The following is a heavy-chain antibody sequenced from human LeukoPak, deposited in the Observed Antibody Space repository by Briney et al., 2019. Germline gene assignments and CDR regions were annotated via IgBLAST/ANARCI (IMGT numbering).Heavy chain of an antibody. CDR1: GFTFISYS. CDR3: ARGYSSSSLWFDP. Sequence: GSLRLSCAASGFTFISYSMNWVRQAPGKGLEWVSSISSSSSYIYYADSVKGRFTISRDNAKNSLYLQMNSLRAEDTAVYYCARGYSSSSLWFDPWGQGTLVTVSS. V-gene: IGHV3-21*01. CDR2: ISSSSSYI. J-gene: IGHJ5*02. D-gene: IGHD6-6*01.